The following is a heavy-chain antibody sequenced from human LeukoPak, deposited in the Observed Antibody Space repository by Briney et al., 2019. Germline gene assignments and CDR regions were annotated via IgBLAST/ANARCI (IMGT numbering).Heavy chain of an antibody. D-gene: IGHD1-26*01. CDR2: IKSKTDGGTT. CDR1: GFTFSHYG. V-gene: IGHV3-15*01. CDR3: TTRGGSFSIFDY. Sequence: GGSLRLSCAASGFTFSHYGMHWVRQAPGKGLEWVGRIKSKTDGGTTDYAAPVKGRFTISRDDSKNTLYLQMNSLKTEDTAVYYCTTRGGSFSIFDYWGQGTLVTVSS. J-gene: IGHJ4*02.